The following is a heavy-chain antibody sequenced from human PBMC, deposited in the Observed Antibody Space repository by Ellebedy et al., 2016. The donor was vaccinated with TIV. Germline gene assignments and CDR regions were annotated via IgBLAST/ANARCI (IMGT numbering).Heavy chain of an antibody. CDR3: ARAYYYDSIAYYFDT. CDR2: INPNSGGT. V-gene: IGHV1-2*06. CDR1: GYSFTAYF. J-gene: IGHJ4*02. Sequence: ASVKVSCKASGYSFTAYFIHWVRQAPGQGLEWMGRINPNSGGTDYAQKFLGRVSLTRDTSISTAYMELSILRSDDTAVYYCARAYYYDSIAYYFDTWGQGALVTVSS. D-gene: IGHD3-22*01.